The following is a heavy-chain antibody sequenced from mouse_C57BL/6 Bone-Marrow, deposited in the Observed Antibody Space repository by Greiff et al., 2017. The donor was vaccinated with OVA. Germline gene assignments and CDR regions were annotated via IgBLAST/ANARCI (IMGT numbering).Heavy chain of an antibody. J-gene: IGHJ4*01. V-gene: IGHV2-2*01. Sequence: QVHVKQSGPGLVQPSQSLSITCTVSGFSLTSYGVHWVRQSPGKGLAWLGVIWSGGSTDYNAAFISRLSISKDNSKSQVFFKMNSLQADDTAIYYCARYDYDGDYAMDYWGQGTSVTVSS. CDR1: GFSLTSYG. CDR3: ARYDYDGDYAMDY. D-gene: IGHD2-4*01. CDR2: IWSGGST.